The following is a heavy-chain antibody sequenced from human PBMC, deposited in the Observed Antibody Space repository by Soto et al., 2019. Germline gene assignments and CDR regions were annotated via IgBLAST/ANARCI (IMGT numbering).Heavy chain of an antibody. Sequence: GGSLRLSCAASGFTFDDYAMHWVRQAPGKGLEWVSLISGDGGSTYYADSVKGRFTISRDNSKNSLYLQMNSLRTEDTALYYCASPLVYGSAFDIWGQGTMVTVSS. V-gene: IGHV3-43*02. D-gene: IGHD4-17*01. CDR1: GFTFDDYA. CDR3: ASPLVYGSAFDI. CDR2: ISGDGGST. J-gene: IGHJ3*02.